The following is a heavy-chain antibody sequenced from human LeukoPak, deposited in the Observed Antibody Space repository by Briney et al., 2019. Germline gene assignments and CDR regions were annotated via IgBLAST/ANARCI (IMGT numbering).Heavy chain of an antibody. Sequence: GASVKVSCKASGYTFTSYDINWVRQATGQGLEWMGWMNPNSGNTGYAQKFQGRVTMTRNTSISTAYMELSSLRSEDTAVYYCAREFSAIRAFDIWGQGTMVTVSS. D-gene: IGHD2-21*01. J-gene: IGHJ3*02. CDR1: GYTFTSYD. CDR2: MNPNSGNT. CDR3: AREFSAIRAFDI. V-gene: IGHV1-8*01.